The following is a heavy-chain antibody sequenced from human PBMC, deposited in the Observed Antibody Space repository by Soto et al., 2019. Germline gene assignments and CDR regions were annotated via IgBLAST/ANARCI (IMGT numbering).Heavy chain of an antibody. D-gene: IGHD6-13*01. CDR3: ARAPEYSSSWTIDY. V-gene: IGHV4-31*03. CDR2: IYYSGST. Sequence: PSETLSLTCTVSGGSISSGGYYWSWIRQHPGKGLEWIGYIYYSGSTYYNPSLKSRVTISVDTSKNQFSLKLSSVTAADTAVYYCARAPEYSSSWTIDYWGQGTLVTVSS. J-gene: IGHJ4*02. CDR1: GGSISSGGYY.